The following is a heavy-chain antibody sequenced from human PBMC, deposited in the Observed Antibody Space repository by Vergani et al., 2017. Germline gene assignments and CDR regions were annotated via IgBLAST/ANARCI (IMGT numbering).Heavy chain of an antibody. V-gene: IGHV4-59*01. CDR3: ARTLVGQQLEGWFDP. J-gene: IGHJ5*02. CDR1: GGSISSYY. Sequence: QLQLQESGPGLVKPSETLSLTCTVSGGSISSYYWSWIRQPPGKGLEWIGYIYYSGSTNYNPSLKSRVTISVDTSKNQFSLKLSSVTAADTAVYYCARTLVGQQLEGWFDPWGQGTLVTVSS. CDR2: IYYSGST. D-gene: IGHD6-13*01.